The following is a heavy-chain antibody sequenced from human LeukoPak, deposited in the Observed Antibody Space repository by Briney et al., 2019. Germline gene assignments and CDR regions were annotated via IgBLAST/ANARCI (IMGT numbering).Heavy chain of an antibody. Sequence: PGGSLRLSCAASGFTFRSYGMSWVRQAPGKGLEWVSGISGSGGSTYYADSVRGRFTISRDNSKNTLYLQMNSLRAEDTAVYYCAKDLLRTIVVITAAGYYFDYWGQRTLVTVSS. CDR3: AKDLLRTIVVITAAGYYFDY. CDR2: ISGSGGST. V-gene: IGHV3-23*01. D-gene: IGHD3-22*01. J-gene: IGHJ4*02. CDR1: GFTFRSYG.